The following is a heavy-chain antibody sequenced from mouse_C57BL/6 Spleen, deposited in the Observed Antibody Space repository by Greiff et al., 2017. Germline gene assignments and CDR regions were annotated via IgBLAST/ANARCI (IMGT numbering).Heavy chain of an antibody. CDR3: ARAYYGSSWFAY. CDR2: ISYDGSN. D-gene: IGHD1-1*01. CDR1: GYSITSGYY. V-gene: IGHV3-6*01. J-gene: IGHJ3*01. Sequence: EVKLMESGPGLVKPSQSLSLTCSVTGYSITSGYYWNWIRQFPGNKLEWMGYISYDGSNNYNPSLKNRISITRDTSKNQFFLKLNSVTTEDTATYYCARAYYGSSWFAYWGQGTLVTVSA.